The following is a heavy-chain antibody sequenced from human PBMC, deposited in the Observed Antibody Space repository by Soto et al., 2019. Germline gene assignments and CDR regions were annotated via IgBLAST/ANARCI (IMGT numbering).Heavy chain of an antibody. V-gene: IGHV4-39*01. CDR2: IYYSGST. CDR3: ARRPSYCSSTSCPYLEDAPPPYYCYMDV. D-gene: IGHD2-2*01. J-gene: IGHJ6*03. CDR1: GGSISSSSYY. Sequence: PSETLSLTCTFSGGSISSSSYYWGWIRQPPGKGLEWIGSIYYSGSTYYNPSLKSRVTISVDTSKNQFSLKLSSVTAADTAVYYCARRPSYCSSTSCPYLEDAPPPYYCYMDVWGKGTTVTVSS.